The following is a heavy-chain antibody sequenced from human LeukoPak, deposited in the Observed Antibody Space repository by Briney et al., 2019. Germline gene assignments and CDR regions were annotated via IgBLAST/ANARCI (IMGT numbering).Heavy chain of an antibody. CDR2: IYYSGST. J-gene: IGHJ3*02. V-gene: IGHV4-59*11. CDR3: ARVRDLWSGYYGDDAFDI. Sequence: PSETLSLTCTVSGGSISSHYWSWIRQPPGKGLEWIGYIYYSGSTNYNPSLKSRVTISVDTSKNQFSLKLSSVTAADTAVYYCARVRDLWSGYYGDDAFDIWGQGTMVTVSS. D-gene: IGHD3-3*01. CDR1: GGSISSHY.